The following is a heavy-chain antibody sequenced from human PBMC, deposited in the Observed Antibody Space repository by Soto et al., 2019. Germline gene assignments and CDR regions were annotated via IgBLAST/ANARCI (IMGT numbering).Heavy chain of an antibody. CDR3: ARAPGPSHRLPERLIGNY. CDR2: IIPILGIA. D-gene: IGHD3-16*01. CDR1: GGTFSSYT. Sequence: QVQLVQSGAEVKKPGSSVKVSCKASGGTFSSYTISWVRQAPGQGLEWMGRIIPILGIANYAQKFQGRVTITADKSTSTAYMELSSLRSEDTAVYYCARAPGPSHRLPERLIGNYWGQGTLVTVSS. J-gene: IGHJ4*02. V-gene: IGHV1-69*02.